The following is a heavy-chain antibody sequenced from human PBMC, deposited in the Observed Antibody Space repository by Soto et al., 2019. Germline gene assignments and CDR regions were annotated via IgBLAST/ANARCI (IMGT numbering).Heavy chain of an antibody. CDR3: AKGSIEYSASVDN. V-gene: IGHV3-23*01. CDR2: ISARGGSS. J-gene: IGHJ4*02. CDR1: GFSFSSYA. Sequence: VQLLESGGGLVQPGGSLRLSCAASGFSFSSYAMLWVRQAPGKGLEWVSVISARGGSSYFADSVKGRFTISRDNSKNVLSLEMNSLRADDTAIYFCAKGSIEYSASVDNWGQGTLVLVSS. D-gene: IGHD5-12*01.